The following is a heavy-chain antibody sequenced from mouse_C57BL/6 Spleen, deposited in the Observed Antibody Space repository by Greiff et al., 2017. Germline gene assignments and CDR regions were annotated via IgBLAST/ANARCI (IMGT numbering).Heavy chain of an antibody. D-gene: IGHD2-3*01. J-gene: IGHJ2*01. Sequence: EVMLVESGGGLVKPGGSLKLSCAASGFTFSDYGMHWVRQAPEKGLEWVAYISSGSSTIYYADTVKGRFTISRDNAKNTLFLQMTSLRSEDTAMYYCARPDGYYSYYFDYWGQGTTLTVSS. CDR1: GFTFSDYG. V-gene: IGHV5-17*01. CDR3: ARPDGYYSYYFDY. CDR2: ISSGSSTI.